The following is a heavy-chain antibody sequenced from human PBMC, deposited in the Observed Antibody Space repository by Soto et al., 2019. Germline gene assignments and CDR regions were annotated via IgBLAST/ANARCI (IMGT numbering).Heavy chain of an antibody. CDR3: ATAGDPGLSASET. CDR2: IVVGSGNT. V-gene: IGHV1-58*01. CDR1: FASTSCD. D-gene: IGHD1-26*01. J-gene: IGHJ3*01. Sequence: FASTSCDFWCLLQPRGQRLEWIGWIVVGSGNTNYAQKFQERVTITRDMSTSTAYMELSSLRSEDTAVYYCATAGDPGLSASETWGRG.